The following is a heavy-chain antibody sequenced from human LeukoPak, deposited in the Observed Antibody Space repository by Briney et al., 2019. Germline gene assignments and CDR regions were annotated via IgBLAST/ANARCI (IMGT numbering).Heavy chain of an antibody. Sequence: SETLSLTCAVYGGSSSGFYWNWIRQSPGKGLEWIGEINYSRRTNYNPSLKSRVTISVDKSKNQFSLKLSSVTAADTAVYYCARGYYYDSSGYETNFDYWGQGTLVTVSS. D-gene: IGHD3-22*01. CDR3: ARGYYYDSSGYETNFDY. V-gene: IGHV4-34*01. CDR2: INYSRRT. J-gene: IGHJ4*02. CDR1: GGSSSGFY.